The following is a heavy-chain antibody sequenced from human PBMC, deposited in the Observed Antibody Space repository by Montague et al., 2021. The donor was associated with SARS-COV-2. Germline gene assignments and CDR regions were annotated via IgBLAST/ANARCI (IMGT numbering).Heavy chain of an antibody. CDR2: VNQVGNS. D-gene: IGHD5-12*01. CDR1: GGSFGDHY. J-gene: IGHJ1*01. CDR3: AGGRYETSGYKPQFFEY. V-gene: IGHV4-34*01. Sequence: SETLSLTCAVYGGSFGDHYWSWIRQSPGKGLQWIGEVNQVGNSYYNPSLRSRVSVTVDSYKSQVSLKVRSLTVADSGLYFCAGGRYETSGYKPQFFEYWGQGTLVTVSS.